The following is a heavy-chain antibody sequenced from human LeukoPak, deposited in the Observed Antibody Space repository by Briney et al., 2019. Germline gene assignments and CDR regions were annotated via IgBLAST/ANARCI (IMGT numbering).Heavy chain of an antibody. CDR2: IYYSGST. Sequence: SETLSLTCTVSGGSIISYYWSWIRQPPGKGLEWIGYIYYSGSTNYNPSLKSRVTISVDTSKNQFSLKLSSVTAADTAVYYCARGRRSSGYYYSWGGAFDIWGQGTMVTVSS. J-gene: IGHJ3*02. D-gene: IGHD3-22*01. CDR1: GGSIISYY. CDR3: ARGRRSSGYYYSWGGAFDI. V-gene: IGHV4-59*12.